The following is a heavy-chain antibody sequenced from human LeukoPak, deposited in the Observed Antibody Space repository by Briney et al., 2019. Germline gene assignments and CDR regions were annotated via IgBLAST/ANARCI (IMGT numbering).Heavy chain of an antibody. CDR2: IYSGGST. V-gene: IGHV3-53*01. J-gene: IGHJ3*02. CDR3: AKDRGYCSSTSCPPPDAFDI. CDR1: GFTVSSNY. D-gene: IGHD2-2*01. Sequence: GGSLRLSCAASGFTVSSNYMSWVRQAPGKGLEWVSVIYSGGSTYYADSVKGRFTISRDNSKNTLYLQMNSLRAEDTAVYYCAKDRGYCSSTSCPPPDAFDIWGQGTMVTVSS.